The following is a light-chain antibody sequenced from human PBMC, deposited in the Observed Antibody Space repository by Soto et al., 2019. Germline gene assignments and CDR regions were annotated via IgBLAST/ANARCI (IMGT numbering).Light chain of an antibody. CDR2: GAS. J-gene: IGKJ1*01. V-gene: IGKV3-20*01. CDR1: QSVSSN. Sequence: EIVLTQSPGTLSLSPGERATLSCRASQSVSSNLAWFQQKPGQAPRVLIYGASSRATGIPDRFSGSGSGTDFTLTISRLEPEDFAVYYCQHYKTFGQGTKVDI. CDR3: QHYKT.